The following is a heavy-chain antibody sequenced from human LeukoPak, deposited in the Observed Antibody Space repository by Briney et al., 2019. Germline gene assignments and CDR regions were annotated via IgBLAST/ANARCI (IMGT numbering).Heavy chain of an antibody. D-gene: IGHD3-22*01. J-gene: IGHJ4*02. CDR3: AKDDSSGPKGL. CDR2: IRSKAHNYAT. CDR1: GFTFSGFA. Sequence: GGSLRLSCAASGFTFSGFAFHWVRQASGKGLEWVGRIRSKAHNYATVYAASVKGRFTISRDDSKNATYLQMNSLRAEDTAVYYCAKDDSSGPKGLWGQGTLVTVSS. V-gene: IGHV3-73*01.